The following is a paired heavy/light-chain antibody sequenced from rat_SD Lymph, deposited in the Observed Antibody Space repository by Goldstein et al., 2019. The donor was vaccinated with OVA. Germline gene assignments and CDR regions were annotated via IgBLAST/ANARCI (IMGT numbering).Light chain of an antibody. CDR1: EGISNY. CDR3: QQGYKYPLT. V-gene: IGKV12S11*01. CDR2: YTS. J-gene: IGKJ5*01. Sequence: DIRMTQSPHSLSASLGETVSIECLASEGISNYLAWYQQKPGKSPHLLIYYTSSLQDGVPSRFSGSGSGTQYSLKISNVQPEDEGLYYCQQGYKYPLTFGSGTKLEIK.
Heavy chain of an antibody. CDR2: ISTSGTTT. J-gene: IGHJ2*01. V-gene: IGHV5-25*01. CDR1: GFTFSNYY. Sequence: EVQLVESGGGLVQPGRSLTVSCAASGFTFSNYYMAWVRQAPKKGLEWVATISTSGTTTYYSDSVRGRFIISRDNVKSSLYLQMNGLKSEDSATYYCARRGYKNYTLFAYWGQGVMVTVSS. D-gene: IGHD1-10*01. CDR3: ARRGYKNYTLFAY.